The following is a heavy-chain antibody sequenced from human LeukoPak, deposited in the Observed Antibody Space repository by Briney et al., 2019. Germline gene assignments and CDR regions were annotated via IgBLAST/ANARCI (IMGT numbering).Heavy chain of an antibody. Sequence: GGSLRLFCAASGLTFSDYAMSWFRQAPGMGLEGVAGITSGFTPHYADSVKGRFTISRDNSKNTFHLQLNSLRAEDTAVYYCAKDYSDSRVADVFFEYWGQGTLVTVSS. CDR2: ITSGFTP. J-gene: IGHJ4*02. V-gene: IGHV3-23*01. D-gene: IGHD2-15*01. CDR3: AKDYSDSRVADVFFEY. CDR1: GLTFSDYA.